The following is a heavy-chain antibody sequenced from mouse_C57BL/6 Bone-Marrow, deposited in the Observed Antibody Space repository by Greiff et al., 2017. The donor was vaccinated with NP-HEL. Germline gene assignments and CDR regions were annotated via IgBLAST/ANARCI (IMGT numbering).Heavy chain of an antibody. CDR1: GFTFTDYY. J-gene: IGHJ4*01. V-gene: IGHV7-3*01. CDR2: IRNKANGYTT. D-gene: IGHD1-2*01. Sequence: EVKVVESGGGLVQPGGSLSLSCAASGFTFTDYYMSWVRQPPGKALEWLGFIRNKANGYTTEYSASVKGRFTISRDNSQSILYLQMNALRAEDSATYYCARHYGYYAMDYWGQGTSVTVSS. CDR3: ARHYGYYAMDY.